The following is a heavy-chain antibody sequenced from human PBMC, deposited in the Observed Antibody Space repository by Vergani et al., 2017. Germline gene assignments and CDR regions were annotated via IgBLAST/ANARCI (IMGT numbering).Heavy chain of an antibody. D-gene: IGHD6-6*01. V-gene: IGHV4-38-2*02. J-gene: IGHJ4*02. CDR2: IYHSGST. CDR1: GYSISSGYY. Sequence: QVRLQESGPGLVKPSETLSLTCAVSGYSISSGYYWGWIRQPPGKGLEWIGSIYHSGSTYYNPSLKSRVTISVDTSKNQFSLKLSSVTAADTAVYYCAREYSSSVGFLAYWGQGTLVTVSS. CDR3: AREYSSSVGFLAY.